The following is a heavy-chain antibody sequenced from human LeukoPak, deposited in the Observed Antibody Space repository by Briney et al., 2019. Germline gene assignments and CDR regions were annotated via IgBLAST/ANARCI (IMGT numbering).Heavy chain of an antibody. V-gene: IGHV3-23*01. CDR3: AKYGPQDSGSSHFDY. Sequence: GGALRLSCAASGFTFSSYAMSWVRQAPGKGLEWVSAIRDSGSSTYYADSVKGRFTTSRDNSKNTLFLQMNSLRAEDTAIYYCAKYGPQDSGSSHFDYWGQGALVTVSS. J-gene: IGHJ4*02. D-gene: IGHD1-26*01. CDR1: GFTFSSYA. CDR2: IRDSGSST.